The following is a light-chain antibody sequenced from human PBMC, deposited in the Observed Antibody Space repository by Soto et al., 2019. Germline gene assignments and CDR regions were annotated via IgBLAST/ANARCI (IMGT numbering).Light chain of an antibody. J-gene: IGLJ3*02. CDR3: GSYAGSNTRV. V-gene: IGLV2-11*01. Sequence: QSALTQPRSVSGSPGQSVAISCAGTSSDVGGYDYVSWYQQHPGKAPKLMIYDVNKPPSGVPDRFSVSKSGNTAYLTISGLQADDEADYCCGSYAGSNTRVFGGGTKVTVL. CDR2: DVN. CDR1: SSDVGGYDY.